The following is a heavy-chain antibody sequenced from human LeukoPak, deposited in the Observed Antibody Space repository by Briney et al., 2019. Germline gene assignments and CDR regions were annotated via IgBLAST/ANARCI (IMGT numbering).Heavy chain of an antibody. CDR3: AREEMATIPAYYFDY. CDR1: GGTFSSYA. V-gene: IGHV1-69*05. Sequence: SVKVSCKASGGTFSSYAISWVRQAPGQGLEWMGRIIPIFGTANYAQKFQGRVTITTDESTSTAYMELSSLRSEDTAVYYSAREEMATIPAYYFDYWGQGTLVTVSS. CDR2: IIPIFGTA. J-gene: IGHJ4*02. D-gene: IGHD5-24*01.